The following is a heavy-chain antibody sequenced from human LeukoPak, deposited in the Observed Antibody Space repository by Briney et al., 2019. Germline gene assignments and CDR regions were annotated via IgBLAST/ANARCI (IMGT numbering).Heavy chain of an antibody. CDR3: ARDPVEQQPWSPEYFQH. D-gene: IGHD6-13*01. J-gene: IGHJ1*01. CDR2: ISGSGGST. V-gene: IGHV3-23*01. Sequence: GGSLRLSCAASGFTFSSYAMSWVRQAPGKGLEWVSAISGSGGSTYYADSVKGRFTISRDNAKNSLYLQMNSLRAEDTAVYYCARDPVEQQPWSPEYFQHWGQGTLVTVSS. CDR1: GFTFSSYA.